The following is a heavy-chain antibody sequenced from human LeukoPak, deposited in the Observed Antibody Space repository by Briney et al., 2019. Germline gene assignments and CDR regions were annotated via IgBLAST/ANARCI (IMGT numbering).Heavy chain of an antibody. V-gene: IGHV3-43*02. CDR3: AKDSRGAAYWGEFEY. D-gene: IGHD3-16*01. CDR2: ITKDDGST. Sequence: GGSLRLSCAASGFTFEYSARHWLRQAPGKGLEWVSLITKDDGSTYYADSVKGRFTISRDNSKNSLYLQMNSLKTEDTAFYYCAKDSRGAAYWGEFEYWGHGTLVTVSS. CDR1: GFTFEYSA. J-gene: IGHJ4*01.